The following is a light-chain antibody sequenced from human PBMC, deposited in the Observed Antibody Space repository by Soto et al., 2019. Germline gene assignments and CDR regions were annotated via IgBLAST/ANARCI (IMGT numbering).Light chain of an antibody. Sequence: DIVMTQSPDSLAVSLGERATINCKSSQSILYSSTNKNYLSWYQQKPGQPPNLLMYWASTRKSGVPDRFSGSGSGTDFTLTIISLQAEDVAVYYCQQYYSSPLTFGGGTKVEIK. CDR2: WAS. CDR1: QSILYSSTNKNY. V-gene: IGKV4-1*01. J-gene: IGKJ4*01. CDR3: QQYYSSPLT.